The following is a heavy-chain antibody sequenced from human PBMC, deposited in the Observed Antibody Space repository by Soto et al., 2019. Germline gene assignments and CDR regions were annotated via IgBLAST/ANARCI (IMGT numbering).Heavy chain of an antibody. V-gene: IGHV3-74*01. D-gene: IGHD1-1*01. J-gene: IGHJ4*02. CDR1: GFTFSAYW. CDR3: ARGPRVSSTGTGAH. Sequence: GGSLRLSCAVSGFTFSAYWMHWVRQVPGKGLTWVSRISDDGSTATYADSVKGRFVISRDNAKNSLYLEMNTLRVDDSGLYYCARGPRVSSTGTGAHWGRGTLVTVSS. CDR2: ISDDGSTA.